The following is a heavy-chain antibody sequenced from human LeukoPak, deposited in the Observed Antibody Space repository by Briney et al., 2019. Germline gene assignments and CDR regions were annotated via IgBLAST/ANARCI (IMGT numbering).Heavy chain of an antibody. V-gene: IGHV3-23*01. CDR3: ARDLWYSGYDPPY. CDR1: GFTFSSYA. D-gene: IGHD5-12*01. CDR2: ISGSGGST. J-gene: IGHJ4*02. Sequence: GGSLRLSCAASGFTFSSYAMSWVRQAPGKGLEWVSAISGSGGSTYYADSVKGRFTISRDNAKNSLYLQMNSLRAEDTAVYYCARDLWYSGYDPPYWGQGTLLTVSS.